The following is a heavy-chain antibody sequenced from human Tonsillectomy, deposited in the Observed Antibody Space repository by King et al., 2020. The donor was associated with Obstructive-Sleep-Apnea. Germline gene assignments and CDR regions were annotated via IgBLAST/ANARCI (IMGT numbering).Heavy chain of an antibody. J-gene: IGHJ4*02. D-gene: IGHD6-13*01. Sequence: VQLVESGGGLVKPGGSLRLSCAASGFTFSSYNMNWVRQAPGKGLGWVSSISSSSGYIYYTDSVKGRFSISRDNAKNSLYLQMNSLRVEDSAVYYCATALAAAAPFDSWGQGTLVTVSS. CDR2: ISSSSGYI. CDR3: ATALAAAAPFDS. V-gene: IGHV3-21*06. CDR1: GFTFSSYN.